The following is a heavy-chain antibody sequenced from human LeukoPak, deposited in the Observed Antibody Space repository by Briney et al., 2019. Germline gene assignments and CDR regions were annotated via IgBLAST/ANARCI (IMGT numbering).Heavy chain of an antibody. CDR1: GYTFIIYY. CDR3: ARHSLIGTTPFDY. Sequence: ASVKVSCKASGYTFIIYYMHWVRQAPGQGLEWMGVINPSGGSTAYAQQFQDKVTMTRDTSTNTGYMELSSLRSEDTAVYYCARHSLIGTTPFDYWGQGTLVTVSS. CDR2: INPSGGST. J-gene: IGHJ4*02. V-gene: IGHV1-46*01. D-gene: IGHD1-20*01.